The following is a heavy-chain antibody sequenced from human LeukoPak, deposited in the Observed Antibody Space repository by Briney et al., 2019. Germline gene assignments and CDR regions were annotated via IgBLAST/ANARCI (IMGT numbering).Heavy chain of an antibody. Sequence: PGGSLRLSCAASGFTFSSYAMSWVRQAPGKGLEWVSAISGSGGSTYYADSVKGRFTISRDNSKNTLYLQMNSLRAEDTAVYYCARDSGYDPDAFDIWGQGTMVTVSS. CDR3: ARDSGYDPDAFDI. D-gene: IGHD5-12*01. J-gene: IGHJ3*02. CDR2: ISGSGGST. CDR1: GFTFSSYA. V-gene: IGHV3-23*01.